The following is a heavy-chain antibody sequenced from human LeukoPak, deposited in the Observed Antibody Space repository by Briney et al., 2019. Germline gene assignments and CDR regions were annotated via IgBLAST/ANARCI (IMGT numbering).Heavy chain of an antibody. CDR3: ASQGDSSGSQFYY. CDR2: INPSGGST. Sequence: VASVTVSCKASGYTFTSYYMHWVRQAPGQGLEWMGIINPSGGSTSYAQKFQGRVTMTRDTSTSTVYMELSRLRAEDRAVYYYASQGDSSGSQFYYWGQETLVTVSS. D-gene: IGHD3-22*01. V-gene: IGHV1-46*01. J-gene: IGHJ4*02. CDR1: GYTFTSYY.